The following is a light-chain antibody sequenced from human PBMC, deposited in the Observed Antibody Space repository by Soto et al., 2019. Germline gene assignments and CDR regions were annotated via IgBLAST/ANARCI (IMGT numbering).Light chain of an antibody. Sequence: DIVLTQSPGTLSLSAGERATLSCRASQSVSSNYLAWYQQKPGQAPRLLIYGASSRATGIPDRFSGSGSGTHFTLTITGLEPEESLVYYCHHSDRFPYTFGQGTKLEIK. V-gene: IGKV3-20*01. J-gene: IGKJ2*01. CDR1: QSVSSNY. CDR2: GAS. CDR3: HHSDRFPYT.